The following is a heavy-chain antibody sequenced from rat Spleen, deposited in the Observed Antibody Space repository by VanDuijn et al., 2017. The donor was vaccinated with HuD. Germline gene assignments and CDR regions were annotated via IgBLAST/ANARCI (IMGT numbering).Heavy chain of an antibody. CDR3: ASRDY. J-gene: IGHJ2*01. V-gene: IGHV5-31*01. CDR2: ISYEGSST. CDR1: GFTFNNFW. Sequence: EVQLVESGGGLVQPGRSLKLSCVASGFTFNNFWMTWIRQVPRKGLEWVASISYEGSSTYYGDSVKGRFTISRDNAKSTIYLQMDSLRSEDTATYYCASRDYWGQGVMVTVSS.